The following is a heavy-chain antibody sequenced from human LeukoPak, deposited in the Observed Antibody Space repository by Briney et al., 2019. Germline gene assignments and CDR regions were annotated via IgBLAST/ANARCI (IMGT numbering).Heavy chain of an antibody. Sequence: ASVKVSCKASGYTFTSYAMHWVRQAPGQRLEWMGWINAGNGNTKYSQEFQGRVTITRDTSTSTAYMELSSLRSEDTAVYYCARTSNYYDSSGYYLNFDYWGQGTLVTVSS. D-gene: IGHD3-22*01. CDR1: GYTFTSYA. CDR3: ARTSNYYDSSGYYLNFDY. J-gene: IGHJ4*02. CDR2: INAGNGNT. V-gene: IGHV1-3*03.